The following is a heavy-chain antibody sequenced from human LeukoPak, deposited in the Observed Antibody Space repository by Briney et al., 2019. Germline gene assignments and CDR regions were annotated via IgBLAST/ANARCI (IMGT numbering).Heavy chain of an antibody. J-gene: IGHJ5*02. CDR3: ARHVGHDFWSGYRSVDP. CDR2: IHHNGST. Sequence: MTSETLSLTCTVSGGSLRRTGYCWGWIRQPPGKGLEWIGSIHHNGSTCNNPSLKSRVILSVDTSKNQFSLKLSSVTAADTAVYYCARHVGHDFWSGYRSVDPWGQGTLVTVSS. V-gene: IGHV4-39*01. CDR1: GGSLRRTGYC. D-gene: IGHD3-3*01.